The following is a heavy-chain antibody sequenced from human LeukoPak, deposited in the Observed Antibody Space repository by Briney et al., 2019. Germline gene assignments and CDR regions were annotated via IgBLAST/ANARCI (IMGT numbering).Heavy chain of an antibody. Sequence: GGSLRLSCAASGFTFSYHRMTWVRQAPGKGLEWVANIKNDGTVKNYVDSVKGRFTISRDNAKNSLYLQMNSLRAEDTAVYYCAKDSYSKGDYWGQGVLVTVSS. V-gene: IGHV3-7*01. CDR3: AKDSYSKGDY. CDR2: IKNDGTVK. CDR1: GFTFSYHR. J-gene: IGHJ4*02. D-gene: IGHD6-13*01.